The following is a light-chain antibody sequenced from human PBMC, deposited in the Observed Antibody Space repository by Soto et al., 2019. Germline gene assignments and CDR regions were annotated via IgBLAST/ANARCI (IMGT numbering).Light chain of an antibody. Sequence: QSVLTQPPSVSAAPGQKVTISCSGSSSNIGNNYVSWYQQFPGTAPKVLICDNNKRPSGISDRFSGSKSGTSATLGITGLQAGDEADYYCGTWDSSLSAVVFGGGTKVTVL. V-gene: IGLV1-51*01. CDR2: DNN. CDR1: SSNIGNNY. J-gene: IGLJ2*01. CDR3: GTWDSSLSAVV.